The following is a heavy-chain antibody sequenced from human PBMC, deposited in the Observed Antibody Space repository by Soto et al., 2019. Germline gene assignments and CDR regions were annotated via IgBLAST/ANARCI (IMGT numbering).Heavy chain of an antibody. V-gene: IGHV3-23*01. J-gene: IGHJ4*02. Sequence: EVQLLESGGGLVQPGGSLRLSCAASGFTFSSYAMSWVRQAPGKGLEWVSAIIGSGGSTDYADSVKGRFTISRDNSKNTLHLQMNSLRAEDTAVYYCAREIAGEYNDYWGQGTMVTVSS. CDR2: IIGSGGST. CDR1: GFTFSSYA. D-gene: IGHD1-1*01. CDR3: AREIAGEYNDY.